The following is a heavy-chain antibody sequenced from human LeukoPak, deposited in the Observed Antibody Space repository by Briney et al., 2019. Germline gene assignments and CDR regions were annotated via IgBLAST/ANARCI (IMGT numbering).Heavy chain of an antibody. J-gene: IGHJ4*02. CDR2: INPGGGST. V-gene: IGHV1-46*01. Sequence: ASVKVSCKASGYTFTSYYMHWVRQAPGQGLEWMGIINPGGGSTSYAQKFQGRVTMTRDTSTSTVYMELSSLRSEDTAVYYCARDDYGGKKFDYWGQGTLVTVSS. CDR1: GYTFTSYY. D-gene: IGHD4-17*01. CDR3: ARDDYGGKKFDY.